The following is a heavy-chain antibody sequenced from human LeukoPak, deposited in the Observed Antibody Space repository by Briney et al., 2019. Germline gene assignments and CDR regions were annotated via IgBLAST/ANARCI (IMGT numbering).Heavy chain of an antibody. D-gene: IGHD1-26*01. CDR1: GDSITSSNYY. CDR2: IYSSGST. V-gene: IGHV4-39*07. CDR3: AGGARTPY. J-gene: IGHJ4*02. Sequence: SETLSLTCTVSGDSITSSNYYWGWFRQSPGKGPEWIGSIYSSGSTYYSPSLKSRVTISVATSKNQFSLKLSSVTAADTAVYYCAGGARTPYWGQGTLVTVSS.